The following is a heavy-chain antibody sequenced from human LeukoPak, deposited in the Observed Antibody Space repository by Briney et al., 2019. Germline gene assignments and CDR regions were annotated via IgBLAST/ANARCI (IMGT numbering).Heavy chain of an antibody. CDR2: ISSSSSYI. V-gene: IGHV3-21*01. CDR1: GFTFSSYS. D-gene: IGHD2-8*01. CDR3: ALLGYCTNGVCYKGDY. J-gene: IGHJ4*02. Sequence: GGSLRLSCAASGFTFSSYSMNWVRQAPGKGLEWVSSISSSSSYIYYADSVKGRFTISRDNAKNSLYLQMNSLRAEDTAVYYCALLGYCTNGVCYKGDYWGQGTLVTVSS.